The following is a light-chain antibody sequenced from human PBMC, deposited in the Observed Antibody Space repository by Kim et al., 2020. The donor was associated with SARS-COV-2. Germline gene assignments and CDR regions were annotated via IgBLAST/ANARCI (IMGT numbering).Light chain of an antibody. CDR1: QSISSY. J-gene: IGKJ2*01. Sequence: ASVGDRVTITCRASQSISSYLNWYQQKPGKAPKLLIYAASSLQSGVPSRFSGSGSGTDFTLTISSLQPEDFATYYCQQSYSTPYNFGQGTKLEI. CDR2: AAS. V-gene: IGKV1-39*01. CDR3: QQSYSTPYN.